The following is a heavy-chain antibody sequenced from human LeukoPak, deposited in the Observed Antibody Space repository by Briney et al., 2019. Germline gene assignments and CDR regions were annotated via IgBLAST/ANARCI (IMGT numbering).Heavy chain of an antibody. CDR3: AGLNYYDSSGYPQAEYFQH. V-gene: IGHV1-69*05. J-gene: IGHJ1*01. Sequence: ASVKVSCKASGGTFSSYAISWVRQAPGQGLEWTGRIIPIFGTANYAQKFQGRVTITTDESTSTAYMELSSLRSEDTAVYYCAGLNYYDSSGYPQAEYFQHWGQGTLVTVSS. CDR1: GGTFSSYA. D-gene: IGHD3-22*01. CDR2: IIPIFGTA.